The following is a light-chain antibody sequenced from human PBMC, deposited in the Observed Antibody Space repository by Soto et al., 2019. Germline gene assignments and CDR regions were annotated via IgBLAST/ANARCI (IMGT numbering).Light chain of an antibody. Sequence: QSALTQPRSVSGSPGQSVTISCTGTSNDVGGYNFVSWYQQHPGKVPKLFIYDVSRPPSGVPDRFSGSKSGNTASLTISGLQAEDEADYYCSSYAGSYPLVFGGGTKLPVL. V-gene: IGLV2-11*01. CDR2: DVS. CDR3: SSYAGSYPLV. J-gene: IGLJ2*01. CDR1: SNDVGGYNF.